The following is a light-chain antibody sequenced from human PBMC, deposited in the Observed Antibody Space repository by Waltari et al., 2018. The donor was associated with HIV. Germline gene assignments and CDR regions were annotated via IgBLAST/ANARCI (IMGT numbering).Light chain of an antibody. CDR1: ALPKKY. J-gene: IGLJ3*02. V-gene: IGLV3-10*01. Sequence: SYELTQPPSVSVSPGQTARITCSGDALPKKYAYWYQQKSGQAPVLVIYEDTNRPSGIPEGFSGSSSGTMATLTISGAQVEDEADYYCYATDSSGNHGGVFGGGTKLTVL. CDR3: YATDSSGNHGGV. CDR2: EDT.